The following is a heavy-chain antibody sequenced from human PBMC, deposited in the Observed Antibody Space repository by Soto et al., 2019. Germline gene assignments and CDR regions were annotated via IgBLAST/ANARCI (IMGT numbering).Heavy chain of an antibody. D-gene: IGHD5-18*01. CDR2: INPSGGST. CDR1: GYTFTGYY. CDR3: ARVYPSDTRYGYVGNNLFDP. J-gene: IGHJ5*02. V-gene: IGHV1-46*03. Sequence: ASVKVSCKASGYTFTGYYMHWVRQAPGQGLEWMGIINPSGGSTSYAQKFQGRVTMTRDTSTSTVYMELSSLRSEDTAVYYCARVYPSDTRYGYVGNNLFDPWGQGTLVIVSS.